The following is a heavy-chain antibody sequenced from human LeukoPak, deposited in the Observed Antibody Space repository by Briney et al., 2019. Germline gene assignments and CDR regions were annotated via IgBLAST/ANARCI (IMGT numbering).Heavy chain of an antibody. CDR3: ARVSRCSSTSCHMWDY. CDR2: IIPILGIA. Sequence: AASVKVSCKASGGTFSSYAISWVRQAPGQGLEWMGRIIPILGIANYAQKFQGRVTITADKSTSTAYMELSSLRPEDTAVYYCARVSRCSSTSCHMWDYWGQGTLVTVSS. J-gene: IGHJ4*02. V-gene: IGHV1-69*04. CDR1: GGTFSSYA. D-gene: IGHD2-2*02.